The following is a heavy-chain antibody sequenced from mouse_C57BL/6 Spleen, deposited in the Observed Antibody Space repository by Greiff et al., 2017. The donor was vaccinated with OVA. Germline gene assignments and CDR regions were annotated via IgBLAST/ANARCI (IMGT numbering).Heavy chain of an antibody. V-gene: IGHV14-2*01. J-gene: IGHJ1*03. Sequence: VQLQQSGAELVKPGASVKLSCTASGFNITDYYMHWVKQRTEQGLEWIGRIDPEDGETKYAPKFQGKATITADTSSNTAYLQLSSLTSEDTAVYYCARCTTVVVPDWYFDVWGTGTTVTVSS. CDR2: IDPEDGET. CDR3: ARCTTVVVPDWYFDV. D-gene: IGHD1-1*01. CDR1: GFNITDYY.